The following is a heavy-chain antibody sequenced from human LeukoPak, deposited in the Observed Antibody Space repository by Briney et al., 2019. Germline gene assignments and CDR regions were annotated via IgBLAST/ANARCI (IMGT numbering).Heavy chain of an antibody. Sequence: SVKVSCTASGGTFKTYVFSWVRQAPGQGLEWMGGISPIFNAAKSADKVKGRITITADEGTSTVYMELSSLRSEDTAVYYCARGPGEYDAFDIWGQGTMVTVSS. CDR3: ARGPGEYDAFDI. D-gene: IGHD3-10*01. CDR1: GGTFKTYV. V-gene: IGHV1-69*13. J-gene: IGHJ3*02. CDR2: ISPIFNAA.